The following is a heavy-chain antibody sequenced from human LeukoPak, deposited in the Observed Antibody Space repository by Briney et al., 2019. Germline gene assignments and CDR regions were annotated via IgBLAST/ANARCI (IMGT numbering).Heavy chain of an antibody. J-gene: IGHJ4*02. V-gene: IGHV3-73*01. CDR3: ATAILTRFDF. CDR1: GFSFSGAD. D-gene: IGHD5-18*01. Sequence: GGSLRLSCAASGFSFSGADMHWVRQASGKGLEWVGRIRSKADNYATVYVASVKGRFTISRDDSQNMAYLQMNSLKTEDTAIYYCATAILTRFDFWGQGNLVTVSS. CDR2: IRSKADNYAT.